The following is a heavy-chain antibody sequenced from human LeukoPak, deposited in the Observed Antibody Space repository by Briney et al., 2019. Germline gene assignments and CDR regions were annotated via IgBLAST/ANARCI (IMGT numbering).Heavy chain of an antibody. CDR3: ARARWVAATKYYFDY. Sequence: GGSLKLSCAASGFTFSDYYMSWIRQAPGKGLEWVSFISNSGSTIYYADSVKGRFTISRDNAKNSLYLQMNSLRAEDTAVYYCARARWVAATKYYFDYWGQGTLVTVSS. V-gene: IGHV3-11*01. D-gene: IGHD2-15*01. CDR2: ISNSGSTI. CDR1: GFTFSDYY. J-gene: IGHJ4*02.